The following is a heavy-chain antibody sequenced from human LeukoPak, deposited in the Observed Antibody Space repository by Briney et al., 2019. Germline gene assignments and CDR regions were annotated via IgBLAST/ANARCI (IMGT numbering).Heavy chain of an antibody. Sequence: SETLPLTCTVSGGSITSSSYYWGWIRQPPGKGLEWIGIIYFSGSTNCNPSLKSRVTISVDTSKNQFSLKLSSVTAADTAVYYCARRRFGDSALDYWGQGTMVSVSS. D-gene: IGHD3-16*01. CDR1: GGSITSSSYY. CDR3: ARRRFGDSALDY. V-gene: IGHV4-39*01. J-gene: IGHJ4*02. CDR2: IYFSGST.